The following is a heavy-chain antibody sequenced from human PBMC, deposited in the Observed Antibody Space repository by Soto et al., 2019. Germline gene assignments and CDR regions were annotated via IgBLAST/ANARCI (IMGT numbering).Heavy chain of an antibody. Sequence: QVQLVQSGAEVKKPGSSVKVSCKASGGTFSSYAISWVRQAPGQGLEWMGGIIPIFGTANYAQKFQGRVTITADESTSTAYMELSSLGSEDTAVYYCARDYYDSSGYAMDAFDIWGQGTMVTVSS. D-gene: IGHD3-22*01. V-gene: IGHV1-69*01. J-gene: IGHJ3*02. CDR1: GGTFSSYA. CDR3: ARDYYDSSGYAMDAFDI. CDR2: IIPIFGTA.